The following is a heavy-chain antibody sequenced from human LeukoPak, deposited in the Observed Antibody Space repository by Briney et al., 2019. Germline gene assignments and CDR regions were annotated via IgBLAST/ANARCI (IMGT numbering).Heavy chain of an antibody. Sequence: ASVKVSCKVSGYTFTSYGISWVRQAPGQGLEWMGWISAYNGNTNYAQKLQGRVTMTTDTSTSTAYMELRGLRSDDTAVYYCARPGVVRGVIPYYFDYWGQGTLVTVSS. D-gene: IGHD3-10*02. CDR2: ISAYNGNT. CDR3: ARPGVVRGVIPYYFDY. CDR1: GYTFTSYG. V-gene: IGHV1-18*01. J-gene: IGHJ4*02.